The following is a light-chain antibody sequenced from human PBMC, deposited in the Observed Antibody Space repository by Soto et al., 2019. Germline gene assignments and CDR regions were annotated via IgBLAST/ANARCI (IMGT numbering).Light chain of an antibody. J-gene: IGKJ4*01. V-gene: IGKV1-39*01. CDR3: QQNYITPLT. Sequence: DVQLTQSPSPLSASVGDRISITCQASQTITNHLNWYQQKPGKAPILLVYAASTLETGVPSRFSGSGSGTVFTLTIDSLQPEDVATYFCQQNYITPLTFGGGTKVEI. CDR1: QTITNH. CDR2: AAS.